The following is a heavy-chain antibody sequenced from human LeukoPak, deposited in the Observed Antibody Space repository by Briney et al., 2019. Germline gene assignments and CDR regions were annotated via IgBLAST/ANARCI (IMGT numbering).Heavy chain of an antibody. J-gene: IGHJ4*02. CDR2: IYYSGST. CDR3: ARRLVGDNTFDY. Sequence: KTSETLSLTCTVSGGSISSSSYYWGWIRQPPGKGLEWIGSIYYSGSTYYNPSLKSRVTISVDTSKNQFSLRLSSVTAADTAVYYCARRLVGDNTFDYWGQGTLVTVSS. D-gene: IGHD3-3*01. V-gene: IGHV4-39*01. CDR1: GGSISSSSYY.